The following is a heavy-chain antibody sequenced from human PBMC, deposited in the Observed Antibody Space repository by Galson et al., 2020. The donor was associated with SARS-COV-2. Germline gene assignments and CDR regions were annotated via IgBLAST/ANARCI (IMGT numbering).Heavy chain of an antibody. J-gene: IGHJ3*02. Sequence: GESLKISCAASGFTFSSNWMTWVRQAPGKGLEWVANIKQDGSEKHYVDSVKGRFTISRDNAKSSLYLHMNSLTAGDTAVYYCARDPYGGGGYGAFDIWGQGTMVTVSS. CDR1: GFTFSSNW. V-gene: IGHV3-7*01. D-gene: IGHD2-21*01. CDR3: ARDPYGGGGYGAFDI. CDR2: IKQDGSEK.